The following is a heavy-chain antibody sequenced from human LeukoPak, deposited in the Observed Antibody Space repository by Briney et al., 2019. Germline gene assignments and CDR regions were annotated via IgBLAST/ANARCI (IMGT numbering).Heavy chain of an antibody. CDR2: INSDGSST. V-gene: IGHV3-74*01. CDR1: GFTFSSYW. CDR3: ARDFRYYDSSGYVDY. Sequence: GGSLRLSCAASGFTFSSYWMHWVRQAPGKGLVWVSRINSDGSSTSCADSVKGRFTISRDDAKNTLYLQMNSLRAEDTAVYYCARDFRYYDSSGYVDYWGQGTLVTVSS. D-gene: IGHD3-22*01. J-gene: IGHJ4*02.